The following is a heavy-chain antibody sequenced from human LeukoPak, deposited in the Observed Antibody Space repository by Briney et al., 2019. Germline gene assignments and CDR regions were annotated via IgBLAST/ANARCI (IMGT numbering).Heavy chain of an antibody. CDR3: ATRPDYDILTGSKFDI. J-gene: IGHJ3*02. CDR1: GYSFTSYW. CDR2: IYPGDSDT. D-gene: IGHD3-9*01. Sequence: GESLKISCKGSGYSFTSYWIGWVRQMPGKGLEWMGIIYPGDSDTRYSPSFQGQVTIPADKSISTAYLQWSSLKASYTAMYYCATRPDYDILTGSKFDIWGQGTMVTVSS. V-gene: IGHV5-51*01.